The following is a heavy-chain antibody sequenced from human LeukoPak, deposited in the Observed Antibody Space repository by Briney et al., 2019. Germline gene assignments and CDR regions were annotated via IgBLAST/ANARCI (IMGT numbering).Heavy chain of an antibody. Sequence: SETLSLTCTVSSGSISSYYWSWIGQPPGKGLEWIGYIYYTGSTNYNPSLKSRVTISVDTSKNQFSLNLSSVTAADTAVYYCARHGPYLGRLGWFDPWGQGTLVTVSS. J-gene: IGHJ5*02. D-gene: IGHD1-26*01. CDR2: IYYTGST. CDR3: ARHGPYLGRLGWFDP. CDR1: SGSISSYY. V-gene: IGHV4-59*08.